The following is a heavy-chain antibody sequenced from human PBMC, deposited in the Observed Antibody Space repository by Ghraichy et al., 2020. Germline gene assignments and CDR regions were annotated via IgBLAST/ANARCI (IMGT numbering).Heavy chain of an antibody. D-gene: IGHD3-3*01. CDR1: GGSISSSSYY. CDR3: ANIFGVAITQYYFDY. V-gene: IGHV4-39*01. J-gene: IGHJ4*02. CDR2: IYYSGST. Sequence: SETLSLTCTVSGGSISSSSYYWGWIHQPPGKGLEWIGSIYYSGSTYYNPSLKTRVTISLDTSKNQFSLKLSSVTAADTAVYYCANIFGVAITQYYFDYWGQGTLVTVSS.